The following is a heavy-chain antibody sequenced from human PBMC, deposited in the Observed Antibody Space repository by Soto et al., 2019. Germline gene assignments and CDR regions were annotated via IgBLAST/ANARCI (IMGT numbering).Heavy chain of an antibody. V-gene: IGHV3-23*01. CDR1: GFTFSSYA. Sequence: GGSLRLSCAASGFTFSSYAMTWVRQAPGKGLEWVSGISRSGGSTYYADSVKGRFTISRDNSKNTLYLQMNSLRAEDTAVYYCAKVLAAASIDYWGQGTLVTVSS. CDR3: AKVLAAASIDY. D-gene: IGHD6-13*01. CDR2: ISRSGGST. J-gene: IGHJ4*02.